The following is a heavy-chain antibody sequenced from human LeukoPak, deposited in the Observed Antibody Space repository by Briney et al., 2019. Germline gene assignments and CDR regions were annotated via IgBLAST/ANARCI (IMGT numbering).Heavy chain of an antibody. Sequence: ASETLSLTCAVSGYSIGRGFYWGWIRQPPGKGLEWIGSIYHSGSTYYNPSLKSRVTISLDTSKNQFSLRLSSVTAADTAVYYCARRSEYFQDWGQGTLLTVSS. CDR3: ARRSEYFQD. J-gene: IGHJ1*01. CDR2: IYHSGST. V-gene: IGHV4-38-2*01. CDR1: GYSIGRGFY.